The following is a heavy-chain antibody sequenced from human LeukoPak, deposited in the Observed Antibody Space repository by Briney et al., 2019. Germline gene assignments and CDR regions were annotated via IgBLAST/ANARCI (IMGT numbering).Heavy chain of an antibody. CDR1: GFTFSSYA. V-gene: IGHV3-23*01. Sequence: GGSLRLSCAASGFTFSSYAMSWVRQAPGKGLEWVSAISGSGGSTYYADSVKGRFTISRDNSKNTLYLQMNSLRAEDTAVYYCAKPMVRGVITASCFDYWGQGTLVTVSS. CDR2: ISGSGGST. D-gene: IGHD3-10*01. J-gene: IGHJ4*02. CDR3: AKPMVRGVITASCFDY.